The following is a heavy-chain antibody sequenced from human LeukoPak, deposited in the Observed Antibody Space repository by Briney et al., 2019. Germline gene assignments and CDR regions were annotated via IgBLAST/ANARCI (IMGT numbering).Heavy chain of an antibody. CDR1: GFTFRSYS. CDR2: ISSSSSTI. D-gene: IGHD5-18*01. CDR3: ARSPDTAMVVYYYYYMDV. Sequence: PGGSLRLSCAASGFTFRSYSMNWVRQAPGKGLEWVSYISSSSSTIYYADSVKGRFTISRDNAKNSLYLQMNSLRAEDMAVYYCARSPDTAMVVYYYYYMDVWGKGTTVTVSS. J-gene: IGHJ6*03. V-gene: IGHV3-48*01.